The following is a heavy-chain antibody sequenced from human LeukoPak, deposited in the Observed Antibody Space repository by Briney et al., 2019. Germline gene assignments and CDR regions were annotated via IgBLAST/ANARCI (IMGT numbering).Heavy chain of an antibody. CDR1: GFTFSSYA. V-gene: IGHV3-30-3*01. J-gene: IGHJ4*02. D-gene: IGHD6-19*01. CDR3: ARDPRKEYSSGWYYFDY. Sequence: GRSLRLSCAASGFTFSSYAMDWVRQAPGKGLEWVAVISYDGSNKYYADSVKGRFTISRDNSKNTLYLQMNSLRAEDTAVYYCARDPRKEYSSGWYYFDYWGQGTLVTVSS. CDR2: ISYDGSNK.